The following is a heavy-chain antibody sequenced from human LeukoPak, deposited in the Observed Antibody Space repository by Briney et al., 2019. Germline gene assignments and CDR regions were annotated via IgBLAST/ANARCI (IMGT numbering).Heavy chain of an antibody. D-gene: IGHD6-19*01. CDR2: INPNSGGT. CDR1: GYTFTGYY. V-gene: IGHV1-2*06. J-gene: IGHJ4*02. CDR3: ASSVSSGWYAVDY. Sequence: GASVKVSCKASGYTFTGYYMHWVRQAPGQGLEWMGRINPNSGGTNYAQKFQGRFTMTRDTSISTAYMELSRLRSDDTAVYYCASSVSSGWYAVDYWGQGTLVTVSS.